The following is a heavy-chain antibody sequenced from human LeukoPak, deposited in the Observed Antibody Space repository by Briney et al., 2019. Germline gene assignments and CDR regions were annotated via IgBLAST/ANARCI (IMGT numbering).Heavy chain of an antibody. CDR1: GFTFSSYG. CDR2: ISASGP. Sequence: GGSLRLSCAASGFTFSSYGMHWVRQAPGKGLEWVSTISASGPYYADAVRGRFTISRDNSRNTLSLQMDSLRAEGTAVYYCAREGGTMVRGVIITQSFDYWGQGTLVTVSS. CDR3: AREGGTMVRGVIITQSFDY. V-gene: IGHV3-NL1*01. D-gene: IGHD3-10*01. J-gene: IGHJ4*02.